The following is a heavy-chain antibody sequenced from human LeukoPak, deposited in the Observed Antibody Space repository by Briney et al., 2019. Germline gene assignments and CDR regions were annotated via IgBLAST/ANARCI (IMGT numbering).Heavy chain of an antibody. CDR3: ARDPVGPYGMDV. J-gene: IGHJ6*02. CDR1: GFRFSNYW. CDR2: IKEDGSEK. V-gene: IGHV3-7*05. Sequence: GGSLLLSCPAPGFRFSNYWMSSVRQAPGKGLGWVANIKEDGSEKYYVDSVKGRFTISRDNAKNSLYLQMNSLRAEDTAVYYCARDPVGPYGMDVWGQGTTVTVSS.